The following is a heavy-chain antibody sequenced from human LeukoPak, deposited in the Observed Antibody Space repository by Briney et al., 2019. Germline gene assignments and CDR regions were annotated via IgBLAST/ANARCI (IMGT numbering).Heavy chain of an antibody. Sequence: SESLSLTCAVYSGSFSGYYWSWIRQSPGKGLEWSGEINHSGGTNYNPSLESRVTISADMSKNQYSLNVSSVTAADTGVYYCARVRRHLIAASVVKYYYYMDVWGKGTTVIVSS. V-gene: IGHV4-34*01. CDR2: INHSGGT. CDR1: SGSFSGYY. D-gene: IGHD2-21*01. CDR3: ARVRRHLIAASVVKYYYYMDV. J-gene: IGHJ6*03.